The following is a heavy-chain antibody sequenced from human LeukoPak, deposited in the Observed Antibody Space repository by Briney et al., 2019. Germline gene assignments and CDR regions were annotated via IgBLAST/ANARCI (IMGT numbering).Heavy chain of an antibody. J-gene: IGHJ4*02. CDR2: IYYSGST. CDR1: GGSISSSGYY. CDR3: SRENGAFSPFGY. V-gene: IGHV4-39*02. Sequence: SETLSLTCTVSGGSISSSGYYWGWVRQPPGKGLEWIGSIYYSGSTYYNPSLKSRVTISVDTSKNQFSLKLSSVTAADTAVYYCSRENGAFSPFGYWGQGILVTV. D-gene: IGHD2-8*01.